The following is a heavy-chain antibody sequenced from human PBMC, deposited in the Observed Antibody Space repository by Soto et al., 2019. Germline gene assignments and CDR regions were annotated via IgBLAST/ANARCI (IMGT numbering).Heavy chain of an antibody. V-gene: IGHV3-48*03. Sequence: HWYAASEVTFRSFDMNWVRQAPGKGLEWISYISTSAATYADSVKGRFTISRDNAKNTVYLQMNSLRAEDTAVYYCVRDKPHTWFAPLGQGTPVTVFS. CDR3: VRDKPHTWFAP. J-gene: IGHJ5*02. CDR2: ISTSAA. CDR1: EVTFRSFD.